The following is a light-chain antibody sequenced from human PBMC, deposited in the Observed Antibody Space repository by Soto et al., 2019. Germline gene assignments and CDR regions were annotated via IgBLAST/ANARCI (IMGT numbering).Light chain of an antibody. V-gene: IGKV1-5*01. CDR1: QSISSW. Sequence: DIPMTQSPSTLSASVGDRVTITCRASQSISSWLAWYQQKPGKAPKLLIYDASSLESGVPSRFSGGGSGTEFTLTISSLQPDDFATYYCQQYNSYSPLTFGGGTKVDIK. J-gene: IGKJ4*01. CDR3: QQYNSYSPLT. CDR2: DAS.